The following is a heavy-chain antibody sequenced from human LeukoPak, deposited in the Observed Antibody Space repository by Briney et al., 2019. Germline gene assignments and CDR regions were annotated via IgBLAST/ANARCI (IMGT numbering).Heavy chain of an antibody. D-gene: IGHD4-11*01. CDR2: IKSDGSST. V-gene: IGHV3-74*01. CDR1: GFTFSSYW. J-gene: IGHJ6*02. Sequence: GGSLRLSCVASGFTFSSYWMHWVRQAPGQGLVWVSRIKSDGSSTSNADSVKGRFIISRDNAKNTLYLQMNSLRAEDTAVYYCARDLNYGNYIGRYYYGMDVWGQGTTVTVSS. CDR3: ARDLNYGNYIGRYYYGMDV.